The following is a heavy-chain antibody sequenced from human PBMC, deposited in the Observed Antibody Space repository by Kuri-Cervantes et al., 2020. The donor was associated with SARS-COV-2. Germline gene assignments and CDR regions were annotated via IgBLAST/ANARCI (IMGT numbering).Heavy chain of an antibody. V-gene: IGHV3-23*01. J-gene: IGHJ4*02. Sequence: LSLTCAASGFTFSSYAMSWVRQAPGKGLEWVSAISGSGGSTYYADSVKGRFTISRDNAKNSLYLQMNSLRDEDTAVYYCASLPGIGAAVAGGNDYWGQGTLVTVSS. CDR2: ISGSGGST. CDR3: ASLPGIGAAVAGGNDY. D-gene: IGHD6-19*01. CDR1: GFTFSSYA.